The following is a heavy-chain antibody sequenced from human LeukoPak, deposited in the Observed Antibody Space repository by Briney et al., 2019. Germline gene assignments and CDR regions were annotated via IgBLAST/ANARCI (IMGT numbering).Heavy chain of an antibody. CDR3: AKDGTSHYSPFDY. CDR1: GFTFSSYW. J-gene: IGHJ4*02. D-gene: IGHD1-1*01. Sequence: GGSLRLSCAASGFTFSSYWMHWVRQASGKGLEWVAFTRYDGSNKYYADSVKGRFTISRDNSKNTLYLQMNSLRAEDTAVYYCAKDGTSHYSPFDYWGQGTLVTVSS. CDR2: TRYDGSNK. V-gene: IGHV3-30*02.